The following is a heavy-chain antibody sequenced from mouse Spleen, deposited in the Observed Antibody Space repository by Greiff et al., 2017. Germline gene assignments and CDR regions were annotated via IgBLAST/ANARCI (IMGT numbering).Heavy chain of an antibody. D-gene: IGHD2-3*01. V-gene: IGHV7-3*02. CDR1: GFTFTDYY. CDR2: IRNKANGYTT. J-gene: IGHJ3*01. Sequence: EVKLMESGGGLVQPGGSLRLSCATSGFTFTDYYMSWVRQPPGKALEWLGFIRNKANGYTTEYSASVKGRFTISRDKSQSILYLQMNTLRAEDSATYYCARDIDGYSWFAYWGQGTLVTVSA. CDR3: ARDIDGYSWFAY.